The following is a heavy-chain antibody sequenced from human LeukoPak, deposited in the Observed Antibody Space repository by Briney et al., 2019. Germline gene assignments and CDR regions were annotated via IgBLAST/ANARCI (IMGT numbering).Heavy chain of an antibody. CDR1: GGTFSSYA. Sequence: GASVKVSCKASGGTFSSYAISWVRQAPGQGLEWMGGIIPIFGTANYAQKFQGRVTITADESTSTAYMELSSLRSEDTAVYYCARDPGFLDAFDIWGQGTMVTVSS. CDR3: ARDPGFLDAFDI. V-gene: IGHV1-69*13. J-gene: IGHJ3*02. D-gene: IGHD2/OR15-2a*01. CDR2: IIPIFGTA.